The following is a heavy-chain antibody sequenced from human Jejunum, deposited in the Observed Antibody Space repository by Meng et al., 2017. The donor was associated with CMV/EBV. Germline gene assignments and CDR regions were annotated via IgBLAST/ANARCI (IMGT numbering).Heavy chain of an antibody. CDR1: GFTFSTYA. D-gene: IGHD2-8*01. CDR2: IYSGSTGT. V-gene: IGHV3-23*03. CDR3: AKSTVVMVYASDY. Sequence: ASGFTFSTYAMNWVRQAPGQGLEWVSIIYSGSTGTYYADSVKGRFTISRDDSKNTLYLQMNSLRAEDTAVYYCAKSTVVMVYASDYWGQGTLVTVSS. J-gene: IGHJ4*02.